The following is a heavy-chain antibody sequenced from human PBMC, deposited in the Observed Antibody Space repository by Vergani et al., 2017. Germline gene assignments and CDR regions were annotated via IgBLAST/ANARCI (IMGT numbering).Heavy chain of an antibody. CDR2: INPNSGGT. D-gene: IGHD1-26*01. Sequence: QVQLVQSWAEVKKPGASAKVSCKASGYTFTGYYMHWVRQAPGQGLEWMGWINPNSGGTNYAQKFQGRVTMTRDTSISTAYMELSRLRSDDTAVYYCARDISGSYGTAFDYWGQGTLVTVSS. V-gene: IGHV1-2*02. CDR1: GYTFTGYY. CDR3: ARDISGSYGTAFDY. J-gene: IGHJ4*02.